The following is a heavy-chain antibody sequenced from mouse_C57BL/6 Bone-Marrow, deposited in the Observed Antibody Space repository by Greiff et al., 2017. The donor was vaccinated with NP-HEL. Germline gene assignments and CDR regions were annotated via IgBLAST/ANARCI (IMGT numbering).Heavy chain of an antibody. CDR1: GYSITSGYY. CDR3: ATSGGSSY. CDR2: ISYDGSN. V-gene: IGHV3-6*01. J-gene: IGHJ2*01. Sequence: EVKLMESGPGLVKPSQSLSLTCSVTGYSITSGYYWNWIRQFPGNKLEWMGYISYDGSNNYNPSLKNRISITRDTSKNQFFLKLNSVTTEDTATYYCATSGGSSYWGQGTTLTVSS. D-gene: IGHD1-1*01.